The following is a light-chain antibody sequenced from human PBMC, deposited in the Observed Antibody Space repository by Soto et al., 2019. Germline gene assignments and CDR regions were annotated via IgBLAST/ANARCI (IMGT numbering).Light chain of an antibody. Sequence: EIVLTQSPGTLSLSPGERATLSCRASQSVSSSYLAWYQQKPGQTPRLLIYGASSRATGIPDRFSGSGSGTDFTLPISRLEPEDFAVYYCPQYGSSPYTFGQGTKLEIK. CDR1: QSVSSSY. V-gene: IGKV3-20*01. CDR3: PQYGSSPYT. J-gene: IGKJ2*01. CDR2: GAS.